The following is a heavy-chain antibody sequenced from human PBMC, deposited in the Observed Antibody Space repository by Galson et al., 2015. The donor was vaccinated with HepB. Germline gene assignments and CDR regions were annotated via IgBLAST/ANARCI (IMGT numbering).Heavy chain of an antibody. CDR3: ARSGGNYYGMDV. J-gene: IGHJ6*02. CDR1: GGSISSYY. D-gene: IGHD4-23*01. V-gene: IGHV4-59*01. Sequence: SETLSLTCTVSGGSISSYYWSWIRQPPGKGLEWIGYIYYSGSTNYNPSLKSRVTISVDTSKNQFSLKLSSVTAADTAVYYCARSGGNYYGMDVWGQGTTVTVSS. CDR2: IYYSGST.